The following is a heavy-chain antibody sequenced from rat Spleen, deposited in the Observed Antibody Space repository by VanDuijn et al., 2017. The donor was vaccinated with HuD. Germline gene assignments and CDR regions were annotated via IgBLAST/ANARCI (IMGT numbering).Heavy chain of an antibody. CDR2: MKYDGDT. J-gene: IGHJ2*01. CDR1: GFSLMDYS. V-gene: IGHV2S30*01. Sequence: QVQLKESGPGLVQPSQTLSLTCTVSGFSLMDYSVHWVRQPPGKGLEWMGRMKYDGDTYYKSALKSRLSISRDTSKSQVFLKMNSLQTEDTAIYYCTRGGSGDYWGQGVMVTVSS. CDR3: TRGGSGDY. D-gene: IGHD1-1*01.